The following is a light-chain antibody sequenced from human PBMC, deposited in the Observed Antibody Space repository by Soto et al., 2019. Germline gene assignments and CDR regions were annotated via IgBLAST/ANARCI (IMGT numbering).Light chain of an antibody. CDR2: GAS. CDR1: QSVSSSY. V-gene: IGKV3-20*01. CDR3: QQYGSF. J-gene: IGKJ5*01. Sequence: DIVLTQSPATLSFSSGVRATLSCRASQSVSSSYLAWYQQKPGQAPRLLIYGASSRATGIPDRFSGSGSGTDFTLTISRLEPEDFAVYYCQQYGSFFGQGTRLEIK.